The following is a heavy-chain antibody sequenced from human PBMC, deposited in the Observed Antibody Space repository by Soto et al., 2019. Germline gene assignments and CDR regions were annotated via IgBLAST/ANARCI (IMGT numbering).Heavy chain of an antibody. Sequence: QVQLVESGGGVVQPGRSLGLSCAASGFSFSSYAIHWVRQAPGKGLEWVVVISDDGVYKFYADSVKGRVTISRDNSKNTLSLQVDSLRVEDTAVYYCARDQNPAMSSHYYGMDVWGQGTTVTVSS. V-gene: IGHV3-30-3*01. CDR1: GFSFSSYA. CDR2: ISDDGVYK. D-gene: IGHD5-18*01. J-gene: IGHJ6*02. CDR3: ARDQNPAMSSHYYGMDV.